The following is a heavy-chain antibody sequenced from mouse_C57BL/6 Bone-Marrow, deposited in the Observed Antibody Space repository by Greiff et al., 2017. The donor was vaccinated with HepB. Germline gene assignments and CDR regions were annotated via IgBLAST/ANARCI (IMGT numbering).Heavy chain of an antibody. CDR1: EYAFPSHD. J-gene: IGHJ3*01. CDR2: INSDGGST. V-gene: IGHV5-2*01. D-gene: IGHD2-5*01. Sequence: EVNVVESGGGLVQPGESLKLSCESNEYAFPSHDMSWVRKTPEKRLELVAAINSDGGSTYYPDTMERRFIISRDNTKKTLYLQMSSLRSEDTALYYCARQDSNYGSWFAYWGQGTLVTVSA. CDR3: ARQDSNYGSWFAY.